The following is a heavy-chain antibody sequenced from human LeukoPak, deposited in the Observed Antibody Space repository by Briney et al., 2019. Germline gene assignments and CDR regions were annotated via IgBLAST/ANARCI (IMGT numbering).Heavy chain of an antibody. CDR3: AKDPRVAAAGKGYFQH. CDR1: GFTFSSYG. Sequence: GGSLRLSCAASGFTFSSYGMHWVRQAPGKGLEWVAFIRYDGSNKYYADSVKGRFTISRDNSKSTLYLQMNSLRAEDTAVYYCAKDPRVAAAGKGYFQHWGQGTLVTVSS. D-gene: IGHD6-13*01. V-gene: IGHV3-30*02. CDR2: IRYDGSNK. J-gene: IGHJ1*01.